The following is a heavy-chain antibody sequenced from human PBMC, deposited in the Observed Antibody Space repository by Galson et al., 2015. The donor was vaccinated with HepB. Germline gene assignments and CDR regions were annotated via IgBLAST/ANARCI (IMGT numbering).Heavy chain of an antibody. D-gene: IGHD3-16*01. CDR2: IYYSGST. J-gene: IGHJ1*01. CDR1: GGSISSYS. Sequence: SETLSLTCTVSGGSISSYSWSWIRQPPGKGLEWIGYIYYSGSTNCNPSLKSRVTISVDTSKNQFSLKLSSVTAADTAVYYCTRGSGGGLHFQHWGQGTLVTVSS. CDR3: TRGSGGGLHFQH. V-gene: IGHV4-59*01.